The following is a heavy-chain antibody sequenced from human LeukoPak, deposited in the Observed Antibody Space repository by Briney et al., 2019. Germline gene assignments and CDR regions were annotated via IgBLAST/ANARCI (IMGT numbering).Heavy chain of an antibody. CDR2: IYPGDSDT. V-gene: IGHV5-51*01. CDR1: GYSFTSYW. D-gene: IGHD3-10*01. J-gene: IGHJ5*02. Sequence: GESLKISCKGSGYSFTSYWIGWVRQMPGKGLEWMGIIYPGDSDTRYSPSFQGQVTISADKPISTAYLQWSSLKASDTAMYYCARRYPYYGSGSYARGWFDPWGQGTLVTVSS. CDR3: ARRYPYYGSGSYARGWFDP.